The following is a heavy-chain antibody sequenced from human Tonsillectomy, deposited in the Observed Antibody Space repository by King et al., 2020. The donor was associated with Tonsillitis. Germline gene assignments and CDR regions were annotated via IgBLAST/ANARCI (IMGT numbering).Heavy chain of an antibody. J-gene: IGHJ5*02. CDR1: GFSLSTSGVG. D-gene: IGHD6-13*01. CDR3: AHIGYSSRWDVYGDWFAP. Sequence: ITLKESGPTLVKPTQTLTLTCTVSGFSLSTSGVGVAWIRQPPGKALEWLALIYWDDDKHYSPFLKSRLTVTKDTSANQVGLTMTNVDPMDTGTYYCAHIGYSSRWDVYGDWFAPWAQGTLVVVSS. V-gene: IGHV2-5*02. CDR2: IYWDDDK.